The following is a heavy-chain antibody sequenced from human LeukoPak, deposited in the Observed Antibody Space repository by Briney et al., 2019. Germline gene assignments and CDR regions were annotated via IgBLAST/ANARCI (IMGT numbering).Heavy chain of an antibody. Sequence: GGSLRLSCAASGFTFSCYGMHWVRQAPGKGLEWVAVISYDGSNKYYADSVKGRFTISRDNSKNTLYLQMNSLRAEDTAVYYCAKVDYYDSKTPYDWGQGTLVTVSS. J-gene: IGHJ4*02. D-gene: IGHD3-22*01. CDR3: AKVDYYDSKTPYD. V-gene: IGHV3-30*18. CDR2: ISYDGSNK. CDR1: GFTFSCYG.